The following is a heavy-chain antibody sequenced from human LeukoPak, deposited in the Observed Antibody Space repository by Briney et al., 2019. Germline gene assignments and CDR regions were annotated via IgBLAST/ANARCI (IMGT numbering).Heavy chain of an antibody. D-gene: IGHD6-13*01. V-gene: IGHV3-30*01. CDR3: ARDHIAAAGRNWFDP. J-gene: IGHJ5*02. CDR1: GFTFSSYA. Sequence: PGGSLRLSCAASGFTFSSYAMHWVRQAPGKGLEWVAVISYDGSNKYYADFVKDRFTISRDNSKNTLYLQMNSLRAEDTAVYYCARDHIAAAGRNWFDPWGQGTLVTVSS. CDR2: ISYDGSNK.